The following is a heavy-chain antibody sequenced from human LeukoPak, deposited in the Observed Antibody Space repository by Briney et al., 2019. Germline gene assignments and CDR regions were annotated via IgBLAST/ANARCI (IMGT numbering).Heavy chain of an antibody. Sequence: ASVKVSCKASGYTFASYAISWVRQAPGQGLEWMGGIIPIFGTANYAQKFQGRVTITADESTSTAYMELSSLRSEDTAVYYCARGLVPAAMGVWFDPWGQGTLVTVSS. J-gene: IGHJ5*02. CDR2: IIPIFGTA. V-gene: IGHV1-69*13. CDR1: GYTFASYA. CDR3: ARGLVPAAMGVWFDP. D-gene: IGHD2-2*01.